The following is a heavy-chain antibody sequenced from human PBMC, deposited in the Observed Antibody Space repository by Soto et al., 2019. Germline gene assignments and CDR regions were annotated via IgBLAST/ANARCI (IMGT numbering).Heavy chain of an antibody. CDR3: AREGYSSSSYYYYMDV. CDR1: GGTFSSYT. V-gene: IGHV1-69*04. Sequence: ASVKVSCKASGGTFSSYTISWVRQAPGQGLEWMGRIIPILGIANYAQKFQGRVTITADKSTSTAYMELSSLRSEDTAVYYCAREGYSSSSYYYYMDVWGKGTTVTVSS. CDR2: IIPILGIA. D-gene: IGHD6-6*01. J-gene: IGHJ6*03.